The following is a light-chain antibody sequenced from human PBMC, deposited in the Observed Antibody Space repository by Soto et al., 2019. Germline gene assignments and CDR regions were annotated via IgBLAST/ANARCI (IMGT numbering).Light chain of an antibody. CDR2: EGN. CDR3: TSYAGSNNHV. CDR1: SSDVGSYNL. Sequence: QSVLTQPASVSGSPGQSITISCTGTSSDVGSYNLVSWFQQHPGKAPKLMIYEGNKRPSGVPDRFSGSKSGNTASLTVSGLQAEDEADYYCTSYAGSNNHVFGTGTKVTVL. V-gene: IGLV2-14*02. J-gene: IGLJ1*01.